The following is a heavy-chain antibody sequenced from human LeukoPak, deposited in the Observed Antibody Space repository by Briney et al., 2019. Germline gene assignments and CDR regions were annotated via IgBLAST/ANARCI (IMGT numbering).Heavy chain of an antibody. D-gene: IGHD4-17*01. J-gene: IGHJ4*02. V-gene: IGHV3-30*18. CDR1: GFSFISYG. CDR2: ISDDGRNK. Sequence: GGSLRLSCAASGFSFISYGMHWVRQAPAKGLEWVGGISDDGRNKKYADSVKGRFTISRDNSKDTLYLQMNSLRDEDTAVYYCAKRPSDYGDYVTYFDYWGQGTLVTVSS. CDR3: AKRPSDYGDYVTYFDY.